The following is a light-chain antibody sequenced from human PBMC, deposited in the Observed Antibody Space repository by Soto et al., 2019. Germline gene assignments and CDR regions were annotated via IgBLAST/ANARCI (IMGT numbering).Light chain of an antibody. V-gene: IGLV2-23*01. J-gene: IGLJ1*01. CDR3: CSYTGSSTHYV. Sequence: QPVLTQPASVSGSPGQSITISCTGTSSDVGSYNLVSWYQQHPGKAPKLMIFEGSKRPSGVSNRFSGSKSGNTASLTISGLQAEDEADYYCCSYTGSSTHYVFGPGTKLTVL. CDR1: SSDVGSYNL. CDR2: EGS.